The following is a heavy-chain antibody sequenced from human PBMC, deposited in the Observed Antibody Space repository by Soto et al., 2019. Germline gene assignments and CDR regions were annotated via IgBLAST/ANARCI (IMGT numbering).Heavy chain of an antibody. D-gene: IGHD2-2*01. CDR3: AINIPLYCSSTSCANYGMDV. Sequence: PGESLKISCKGSGYSFTSYWISWVRQMPGKGLEWMGRIDPSDSYTNYSPSFQGHVTISADKSISTAYLQWSSLKASDTAMYYCAINIPLYCSSTSCANYGMDVWGQG. CDR1: GYSFTSYW. V-gene: IGHV5-10-1*01. J-gene: IGHJ6*02. CDR2: IDPSDSYT.